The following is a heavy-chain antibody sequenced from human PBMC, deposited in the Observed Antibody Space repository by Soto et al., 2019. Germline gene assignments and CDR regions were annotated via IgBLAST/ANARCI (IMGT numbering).Heavy chain of an antibody. J-gene: IGHJ4*02. CDR1: GGLFSSFA. Sequence: SVKVSCKDSGGLFSSFAISWVRQAPGQGLEWMGGIIPVFGTTNYAQKFQGRVTITADESTNTAYLELSSLTSDDTAMYYCARGGGPYVWFNEFWGQGTQVTVSS. CDR2: IIPVFGTT. V-gene: IGHV1-69*13. CDR3: ARGGGPYVWFNEF. D-gene: IGHD3-16*01.